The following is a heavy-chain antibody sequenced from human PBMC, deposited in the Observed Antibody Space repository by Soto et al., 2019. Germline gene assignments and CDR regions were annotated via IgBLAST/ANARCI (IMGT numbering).Heavy chain of an antibody. D-gene: IGHD6-13*01. J-gene: IGHJ6*02. V-gene: IGHV3-49*03. Sequence: GGSLRLSCTASGFTFGDYAMSWFRQAPGKGLAWVGFIRSKAYGGTTEYAASVKGRFTISRDDSKSIAYLQMNSLKTEDTAVYYCTRDRIAAAGNLEYYYYYYGMDVWGQGTTVTVSS. CDR1: GFTFGDYA. CDR3: TRDRIAAAGNLEYYYYYYGMDV. CDR2: IRSKAYGGTT.